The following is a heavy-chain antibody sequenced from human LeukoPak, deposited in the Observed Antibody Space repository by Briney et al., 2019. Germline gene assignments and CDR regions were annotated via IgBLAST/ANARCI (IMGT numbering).Heavy chain of an antibody. J-gene: IGHJ4*02. CDR2: IWSDGSEK. Sequence: PGRSLRLSCAASGFSFSSNRMHWVRQAPGKGLEWVAVIWSDGSEKYYVDSVKGRFTISRDNSKNTLYLQMNSLRAEDTAIYYCAKDNYGADYWGQGTLVTVSS. CDR1: GFSFSSNR. V-gene: IGHV3-33*06. D-gene: IGHD4-17*01. CDR3: AKDNYGADY.